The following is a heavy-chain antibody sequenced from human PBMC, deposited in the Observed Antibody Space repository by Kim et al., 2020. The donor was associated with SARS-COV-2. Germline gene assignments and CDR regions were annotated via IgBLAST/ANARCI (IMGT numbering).Heavy chain of an antibody. J-gene: IGHJ4*02. D-gene: IGHD3-3*01. CDR3: AKDQVLGYYDFWSGLDY. Sequence: GGSLRLSCAASGFTFSSYGMHWVRQAPGKGLEWVAVISYDGSNKYYADSVKGRFIISRDNSKNTLYLQMNSLRAEDTAVYYCAKDQVLGYYDFWSGLDYWGERTLVTVSP. CDR1: GFTFSSYG. CDR2: ISYDGSNK. V-gene: IGHV3-30*18.